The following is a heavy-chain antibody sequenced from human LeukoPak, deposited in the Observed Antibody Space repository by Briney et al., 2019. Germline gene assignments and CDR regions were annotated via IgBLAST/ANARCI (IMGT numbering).Heavy chain of an antibody. CDR1: GFTFSSYA. V-gene: IGHV3-23*01. D-gene: IGHD6-13*01. J-gene: IGHJ4*02. CDR2: ISGSGGST. CDR3: AKDMYSSSWSRVSFYFDY. Sequence: GGSLRLSCAASGFTFSSYAMSWVRQAPGKGLEWVSAISGSGGSTYYADSVKGRFTISRDNSKNTLYRQMNSLRAEDTAVYYCAKDMYSSSWSRVSFYFDYWGQGTLVTVYS.